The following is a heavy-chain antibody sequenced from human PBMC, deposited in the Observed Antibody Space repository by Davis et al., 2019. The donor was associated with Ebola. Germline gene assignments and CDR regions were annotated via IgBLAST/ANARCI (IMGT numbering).Heavy chain of an antibody. J-gene: IGHJ6*02. CDR2: ISSSSSTI. CDR3: ARDSSGSYHFYYYYGMDV. CDR1: GFTFSSYS. D-gene: IGHD1-26*01. Sequence: PGGSLRLSCAASGFTFSSYSMNWVRQAPGKGLEWVSYISSSSSTIYYADSVKGRFTISRDNAKNSLYLQMNSLRDEDTAVYYCARDSSGSYHFYYYYGMDVWGQGTTVTVSS. V-gene: IGHV3-48*02.